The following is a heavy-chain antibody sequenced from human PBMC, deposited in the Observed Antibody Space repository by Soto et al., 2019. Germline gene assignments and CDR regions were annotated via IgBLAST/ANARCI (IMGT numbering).Heavy chain of an antibody. CDR1: GFTFSSYS. CDR3: AREGQRGAFDI. Sequence: EVQLVESGGGLVQPGGSLRLSCAASGFTFSSYSMNWVRQAPGKGLEWVSSISSSSSYIYYADSVKGRFTISRDNDNNSLSQQMNSRRADDTAVYYWAREGQRGAFDIWGQGTMVTVSS. D-gene: IGHD1-1*01. V-gene: IGHV3-21*01. J-gene: IGHJ3*02. CDR2: ISSSSSYI.